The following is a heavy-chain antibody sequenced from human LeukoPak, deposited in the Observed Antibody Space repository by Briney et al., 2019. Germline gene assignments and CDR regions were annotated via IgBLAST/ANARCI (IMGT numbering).Heavy chain of an antibody. V-gene: IGHV4-61*02. CDR2: IYTSGST. D-gene: IGHD2-2*01. Sequence: SQTLSLTCTVSGGSISSGSYYWSWIRQPAVKGLEWIGRIYTSGSTNCNPSLKSRVTISVDTSKNQFSLKLSSVTAADTAVYYCARDPVVVPAAKNYYYYYMDVWGKGTTVTVSS. J-gene: IGHJ6*03. CDR1: GGSISSGSYY. CDR3: ARDPVVVPAAKNYYYYYMDV.